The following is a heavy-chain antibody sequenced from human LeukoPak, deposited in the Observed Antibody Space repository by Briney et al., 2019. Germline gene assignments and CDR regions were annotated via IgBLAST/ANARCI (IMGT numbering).Heavy chain of an antibody. Sequence: SETLSLTCTVSGGSISSSRYYWGWIRQPPGKGLEWIGSIHYSGSTNYNPSLKSRVTISVDTSKNQFSLKLSSVTAADTAVYYCARLSGSGSYFETNYYYYYYMDVWGKGTTVTISS. D-gene: IGHD3-10*01. CDR2: IHYSGST. V-gene: IGHV4-39*07. CDR3: ARLSGSGSYFETNYYYYYYMDV. CDR1: GGSISSSRYY. J-gene: IGHJ6*03.